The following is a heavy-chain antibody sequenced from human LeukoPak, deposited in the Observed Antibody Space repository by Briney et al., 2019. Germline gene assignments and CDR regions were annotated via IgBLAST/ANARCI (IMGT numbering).Heavy chain of an antibody. Sequence: SETLSLTCTVSGGSISTSSYYWGWIRQPPGKGLEWIGSMYYSGSTYYNPSLKSRLTISVDTSKNQFSLKLSSVTAADTAVYYCARARHCGGDFCGWFDPWGQGTLVTVSS. D-gene: IGHD2-21*02. V-gene: IGHV4-39*07. CDR2: MYYSGST. CDR3: ARARHCGGDFCGWFDP. J-gene: IGHJ5*02. CDR1: GGSISTSSYY.